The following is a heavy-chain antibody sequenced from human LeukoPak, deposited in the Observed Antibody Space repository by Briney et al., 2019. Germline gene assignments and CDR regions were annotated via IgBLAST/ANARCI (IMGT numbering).Heavy chain of an antibody. J-gene: IGHJ4*02. CDR2: INANSGGT. V-gene: IGHV1-2*02. CDR1: GYTFTGYY. D-gene: IGHD3-3*01. CDR3: ARDWRDAGGYFDY. Sequence: ASVKVSCKASGYTFTGYYMHWVRQAPGQGLEWMGSINANSGGTNYAQKFQDRVTMTRDTSTSTVYMELSSLRSEDTAMYYCARDWRDAGGYFDYWGQGTLVTVSS.